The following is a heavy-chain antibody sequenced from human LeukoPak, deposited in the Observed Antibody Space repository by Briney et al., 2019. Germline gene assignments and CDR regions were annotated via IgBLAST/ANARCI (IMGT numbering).Heavy chain of an antibody. CDR2: ISSSGSTI. J-gene: IGHJ6*03. CDR1: GFIFSTFV. Sequence: GGSLRLSCEASGFIFSTFVMNWVRQAPGKGLEWVSYISSSGSTIYYADSVKGRFTISRDNAKNSLYLQMNSLRAEDTAVYYCARGKAAAGTVYMDVWGKGTTVTISS. D-gene: IGHD6-13*01. CDR3: ARGKAAAGTVYMDV. V-gene: IGHV3-48*04.